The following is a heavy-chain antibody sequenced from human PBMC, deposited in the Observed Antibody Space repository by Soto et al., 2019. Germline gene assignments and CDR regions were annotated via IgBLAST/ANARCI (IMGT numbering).Heavy chain of an antibody. D-gene: IGHD5-12*01. CDR2: MNTNSNNT. Sequence: AAVKVSCLGSGCSFTRNDINWVRQASGRGSEWVGCMNTNSNNTGYAQKFQVRLTMTMSTYKKTAYMELKSMTSEATAVYFCSRGRIFGYIGYDPLGGLDYWGQGTPVTVSS. V-gene: IGHV1-8*01. J-gene: IGHJ4*02. CDR3: SRGRIFGYIGYDPLGGLDY. CDR1: GCSFTRND.